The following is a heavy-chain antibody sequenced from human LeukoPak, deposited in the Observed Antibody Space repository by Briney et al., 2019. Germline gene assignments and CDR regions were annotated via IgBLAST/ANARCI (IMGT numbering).Heavy chain of an antibody. V-gene: IGHV3-9*01. Sequence: GGSLRLSCAASGFTFDDYAMHWVRQAPGKGLEWVSGISWNSGSIGYADSVKGRFTISRDNAKNSLYLQMNSLRAEDTAVYYCARGLHWFDPWGQGTLVTVSS. CDR2: ISWNSGSI. CDR3: ARGLHWFDP. D-gene: IGHD4-11*01. J-gene: IGHJ5*02. CDR1: GFTFDDYA.